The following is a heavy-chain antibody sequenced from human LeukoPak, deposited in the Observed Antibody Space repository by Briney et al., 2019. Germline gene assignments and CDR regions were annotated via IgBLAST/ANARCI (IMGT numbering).Heavy chain of an antibody. CDR2: ISYDGSNK. CDR1: GFTFSSYA. J-gene: IGHJ6*02. Sequence: PGGSLRLSCAASGFTFSSYAMHWVRQAPGKGLEWVAVISYDGSNKYYADSVKGRFTISRDNSKNTLYLQMNSLRAEDTAVYYCARRNAMDVWGQGTTVIVFS. V-gene: IGHV3-30-3*01. CDR3: ARRNAMDV.